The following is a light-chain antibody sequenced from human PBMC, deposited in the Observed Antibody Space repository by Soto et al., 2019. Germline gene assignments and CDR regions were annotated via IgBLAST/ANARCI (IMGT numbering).Light chain of an antibody. CDR3: LQYGSSPPT. V-gene: IGKV3-20*01. CDR1: QSVSSGY. CDR2: ETS. J-gene: IGKJ1*01. Sequence: EIVLTQSPGTLSLSPGERATLSCRASQSVSSGYLAWYQQKPGQAPRLLIYETSIRATVIPDRFSGSGSVTDFTLTISRLEPEDFAVYHCLQYGSSPPTFGQGTKVEIK.